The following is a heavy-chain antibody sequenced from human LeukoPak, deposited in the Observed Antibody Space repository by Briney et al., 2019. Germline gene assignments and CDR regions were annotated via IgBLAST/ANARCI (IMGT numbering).Heavy chain of an antibody. Sequence: SETLSLTCTVSGGSISSYYWSWTRQPPGKGLEWIGDIYYSGSTNYNPSLKSRVTISVDTSKNQFSLRLSSVTAADTAVYYSARLASGSYGPLTPFDYWGQGTLVTVSS. J-gene: IGHJ4*02. CDR1: GGSISSYY. V-gene: IGHV4-59*08. CDR2: IYYSGST. D-gene: IGHD1-26*01. CDR3: ARLASGSYGPLTPFDY.